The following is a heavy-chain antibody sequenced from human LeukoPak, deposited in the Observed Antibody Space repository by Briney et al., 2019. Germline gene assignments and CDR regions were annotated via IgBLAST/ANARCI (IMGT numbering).Heavy chain of an antibody. V-gene: IGHV4-61*02. CDR3: ARVQGFIAVAGPWFDP. D-gene: IGHD6-19*01. CDR2: IYTSGST. Sequence: SETLSLTCTVSGGSISSGSYYWSWIRQPAGKGLEWIGRIYTSGSTNYNPSLKSRVTISVDTSKNQFSLKLSSVTAADTAVYYCARVQGFIAVAGPWFDPWGQGTLVTVSS. CDR1: GGSISSGSYY. J-gene: IGHJ5*02.